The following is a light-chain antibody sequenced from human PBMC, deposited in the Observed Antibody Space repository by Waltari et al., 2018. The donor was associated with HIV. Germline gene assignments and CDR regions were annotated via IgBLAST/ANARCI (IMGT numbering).Light chain of an antibody. CDR1: QSVSNN. CDR2: GAS. V-gene: IGKV3-15*01. J-gene: IGKJ1*01. Sequence: EIVMTQSPATLSVSPGEKANLSCRAGQSVSNNLAWFQQRPGQAPRLLISGASTRATDVSARFSGSGSGTEFTLTFSSLQSEDFAIYYCQQYNKWPWTFGQGTKVEIK. CDR3: QQYNKWPWT.